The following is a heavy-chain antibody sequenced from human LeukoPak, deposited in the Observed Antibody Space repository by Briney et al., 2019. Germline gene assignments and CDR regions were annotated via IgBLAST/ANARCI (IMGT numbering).Heavy chain of an antibody. J-gene: IGHJ3*01. CDR1: GFTFSSYA. CDR3: AKGPNFWLTPIAFQF. CDR2: ITGSGGST. V-gene: IGHV3-23*01. D-gene: IGHD4/OR15-4a*01. Sequence: PGGSLRLSCAASGFTFSSYAMSWVRQAPGKGLQWVSGITGSGGSTYYADSVKGRFTISRDNSKNTLYLQMSSLKAEDTAVYFCAKGPNFWLTPIAFQFWGQGTKVTVSS.